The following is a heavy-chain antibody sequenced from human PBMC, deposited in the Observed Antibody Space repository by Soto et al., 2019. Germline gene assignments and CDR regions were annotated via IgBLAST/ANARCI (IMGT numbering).Heavy chain of an antibody. CDR2: IYYSGST. CDR1: GGSFSDYR. J-gene: IGHJ6*02. V-gene: IGHV4-59*06. Sequence: SETLSLTCAVYGGSFSDYRWSWIRQPPGMGLEWIGYIYYSGSTYYNPSLKSPVTISVDTSKNQFSLKLTSVTAADTAVYYCAASCVGCGGFNYYGMDVWGQGTTVTVSS. D-gene: IGHD2-21*01. CDR3: AASCVGCGGFNYYGMDV.